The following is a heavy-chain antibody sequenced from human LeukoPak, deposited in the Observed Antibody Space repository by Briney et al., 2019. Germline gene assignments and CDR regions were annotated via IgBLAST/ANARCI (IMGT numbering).Heavy chain of an antibody. Sequence: GGSLRLSXAASGFTFSSYSMDWVRQAPGKGLEWVSSISSSSSYIYYADSVKGRFTISRDNAKNSLYLQMNSLRAEDTDVYYCARPYSSGLDAFDIWGQGTMVTVSS. V-gene: IGHV3-21*01. CDR1: GFTFSSYS. CDR2: ISSSSSYI. D-gene: IGHD6-19*01. J-gene: IGHJ3*02. CDR3: ARPYSSGLDAFDI.